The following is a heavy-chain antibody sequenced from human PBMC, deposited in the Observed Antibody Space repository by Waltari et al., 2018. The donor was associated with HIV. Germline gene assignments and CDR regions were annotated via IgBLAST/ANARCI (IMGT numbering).Heavy chain of an antibody. CDR1: GYNFSRYW. CDR2: IFPSDSTT. V-gene: IGHV5-51*01. J-gene: IGHJ4*02. CDR3: ATGPDHYCDF. D-gene: IGHD4-4*01. Sequence: EAQLEQSGAELKKPAESPRISCKGSGYNFSRYWTSSVRQIPGKGLEWMGIIFPSDSTTRYSPSFRGQVTISADKSINTTYLQWTTLKASDSAIYYCATGPDHYCDFWGQGTQVTVSS.